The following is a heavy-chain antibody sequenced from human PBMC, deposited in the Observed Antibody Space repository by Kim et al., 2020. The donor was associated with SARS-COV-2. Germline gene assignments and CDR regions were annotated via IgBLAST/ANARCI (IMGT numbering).Heavy chain of an antibody. Sequence: LKSRVTISVDTSKNQFSLKLSSVTAADTAVYYCARDGRVRVAVAGTRFDYWGQGTLVTVSS. J-gene: IGHJ4*02. V-gene: IGHV4-30-2*04. D-gene: IGHD6-19*01. CDR3: ARDGRVRVAVAGTRFDY.